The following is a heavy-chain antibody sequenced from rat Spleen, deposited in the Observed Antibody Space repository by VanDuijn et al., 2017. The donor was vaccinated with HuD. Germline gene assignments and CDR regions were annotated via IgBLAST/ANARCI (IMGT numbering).Heavy chain of an antibody. CDR2: ISSGGST. CDR1: GFSLLSYS. D-gene: IGHD1-2*01. Sequence: QVQLKESGPALVQPSQTLSLTCTVSGFSLLSYSVNWVRQPPGKGLEWIAAISSGGSTYYNSVLKSRLSISRDTSKSQVYLKVNSLQTGDTATYYCARADIASVSSDGIWGQGASVTVSS. J-gene: IGHJ4*01. V-gene: IGHV2-6*01. CDR3: ARADIASVSSDGI.